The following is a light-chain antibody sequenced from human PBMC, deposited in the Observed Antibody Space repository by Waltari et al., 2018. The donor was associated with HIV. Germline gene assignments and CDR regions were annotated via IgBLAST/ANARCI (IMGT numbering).Light chain of an antibody. V-gene: IGLV1-40*01. CDR1: SSNPGAGLD. CDR3: QSYDSSFSGAV. CDR2: ANN. Sequence: QSVLTQPPSVSGAPGPRVPVPCPGRSSNPGAGLDVHWYQQIPGTAPKLLIYANNNRPSGVPDRFSGSKSGATASLAITGLQPEDEADYYCQSYDSSFSGAVFGGGTKLTVL. J-gene: IGLJ2*01.